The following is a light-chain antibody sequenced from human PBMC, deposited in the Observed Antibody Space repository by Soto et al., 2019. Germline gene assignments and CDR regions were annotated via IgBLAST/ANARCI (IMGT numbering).Light chain of an antibody. CDR1: SSDIGAYKY. Sequence: QSALTQPASVSGSPGQSITISCTGTSSDIGAYKYVSWYQQHPGKAPKLMIYDVSNRPSGVSNRFSASKFGNTASLTISGRQAEDEADYYCCSYTSSGTYVFGTGTKLTVL. V-gene: IGLV2-14*01. CDR3: CSYTSSGTYV. CDR2: DVS. J-gene: IGLJ1*01.